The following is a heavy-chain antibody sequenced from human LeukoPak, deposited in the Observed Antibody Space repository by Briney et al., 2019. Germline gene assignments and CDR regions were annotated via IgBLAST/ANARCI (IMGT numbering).Heavy chain of an antibody. CDR3: ARIPRGTANSVDAFDI. CDR2: IYYSGAT. V-gene: IGHV4-31*03. D-gene: IGHD2-21*02. CDR1: GGSINSGGYY. J-gene: IGHJ3*02. Sequence: SQTLSLTCTVSGGSINSGGYYWSWIRQHPGKGLEWIGYIYYSGATYCNPSLKSRVNISIDTSKTQLSLRLDSVTAADTAVYYCARIPRGTANSVDAFDIWGQGTMVTVSS.